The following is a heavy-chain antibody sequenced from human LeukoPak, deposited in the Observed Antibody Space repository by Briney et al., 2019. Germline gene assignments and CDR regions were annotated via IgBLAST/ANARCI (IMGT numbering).Heavy chain of an antibody. J-gene: IGHJ4*02. CDR1: GLVFSSYT. Sequence: GGPLRLSCAASGLVFSSYTMGWVRHAPGKGLEWVSSSTPATDSTNYADSVQGRFTISRDNAKKTAYLQMNSLRVEDTAIYFCVGNQDFWSGYHAFEYWGQGILVTVSS. V-gene: IGHV3-21*01. CDR3: VGNQDFWSGYHAFEY. D-gene: IGHD3-3*01. CDR2: STPATDST.